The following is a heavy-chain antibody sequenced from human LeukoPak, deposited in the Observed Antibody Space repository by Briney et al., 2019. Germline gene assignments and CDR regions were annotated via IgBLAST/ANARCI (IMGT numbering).Heavy chain of an antibody. CDR1: GFTFSSYS. Sequence: GGSLRLSCAASGFTFSSYSMNWVRQAPGKGLEWVSAISDSGGATYYADSVKGRFTISRDNSRSALYLQMNSLRAEDTAVYYCAKDRIFTAGAGAFDIWGQGTMVTLSS. CDR3: AKDRIFTAGAGAFDI. V-gene: IGHV3-23*01. J-gene: IGHJ3*02. CDR2: ISDSGGAT. D-gene: IGHD6-13*01.